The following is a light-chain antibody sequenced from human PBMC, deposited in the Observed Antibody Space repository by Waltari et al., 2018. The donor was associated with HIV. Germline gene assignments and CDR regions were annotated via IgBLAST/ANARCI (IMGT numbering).Light chain of an antibody. J-gene: IGLJ3*02. CDR3: AAREDSLSGLWV. V-gene: IGLV1-47*01. CDR2: RNN. Sequence: QSVLSQPPSASGTPGQRVTISCSGSSSNIGSNFVYWYQQFPGTAPKLLIYRNNQRPSGVPDRFSGSKSGTSASLAISGLRSEDEAEYYCAAREDSLSGLWVFGGGTKLTVL. CDR1: SSNIGSNF.